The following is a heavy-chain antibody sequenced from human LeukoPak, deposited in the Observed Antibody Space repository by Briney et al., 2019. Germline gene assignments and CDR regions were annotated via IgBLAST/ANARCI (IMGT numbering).Heavy chain of an antibody. CDR2: ISFDGNNE. V-gene: IGHV3-30*18. CDR3: AKNFYDDYNFFFDY. J-gene: IGHJ4*02. D-gene: IGHD4-17*01. Sequence: GGSLRLSCAASGFTFSTYGMHWVRQAPGKGLEWVAVISFDGNNEYYADSVKGRFTISRDNSKNTLYLQMNSLRAEDTAVYYCAKNFYDDYNFFFDYWGQGTLVTVSS. CDR1: GFTFSTYG.